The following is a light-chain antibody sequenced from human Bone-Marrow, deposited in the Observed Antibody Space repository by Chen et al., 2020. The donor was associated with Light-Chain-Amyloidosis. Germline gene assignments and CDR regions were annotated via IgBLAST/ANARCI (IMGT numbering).Light chain of an antibody. CDR2: NNN. Sequence: QSVLTQPPSASGTPEQMVTISCSGSRSNIGNQAVNLYQQLPGTAPKLFIYNNNQRPSGVPGRFSGSKSGTSASLAISGLQSEHEADYYCATWDDSLNGPVFGGGTKLTVL. V-gene: IGLV1-44*01. CDR3: ATWDDSLNGPV. J-gene: IGLJ3*02. CDR1: RSNIGNQA.